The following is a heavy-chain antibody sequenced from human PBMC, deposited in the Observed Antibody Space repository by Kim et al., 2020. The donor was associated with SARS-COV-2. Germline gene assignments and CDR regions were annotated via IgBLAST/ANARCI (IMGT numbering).Heavy chain of an antibody. V-gene: IGHV5-51*01. CDR3: ARQDCSSTSCYANYYYGMDV. CDR1: GYSFTSYW. CDR2: IYPGDSDT. D-gene: IGHD2-2*01. Sequence: GESLKISCKGSGYSFTSYWIGWVRQMPGKGLEWMGIIYPGDSDTRYSPSFQGQVTISADKSISTAYLQWSSLKASDTAMYYCARQDCSSTSCYANYYYGMDVWGQGTTVTVSS. J-gene: IGHJ6*02.